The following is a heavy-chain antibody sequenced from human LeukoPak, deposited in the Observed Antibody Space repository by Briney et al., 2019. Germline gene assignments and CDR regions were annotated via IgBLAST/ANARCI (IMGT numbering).Heavy chain of an antibody. V-gene: IGHV3-23*01. J-gene: IGHJ5*02. CDR3: AKDFALLGFDP. CDR2: ISGSGGST. D-gene: IGHD2-15*01. Sequence: GGSQRLSCAASGFTFSSYAMSWVRQAPGKGLEWVSAISGSGGSTYYADSMKGRFTISRDNSKNTLYLQMNSLRAEDTAVYYCAKDFALLGFDPWGQGTLVTVSS. CDR1: GFTFSSYA.